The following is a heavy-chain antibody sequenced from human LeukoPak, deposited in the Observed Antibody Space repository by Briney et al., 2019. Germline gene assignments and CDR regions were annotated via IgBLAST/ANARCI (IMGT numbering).Heavy chain of an antibody. CDR2: IDWDDDK. CDR1: GFSLSTSGMC. J-gene: IGHJ4*02. Sequence: SGPTLVKATQTLTLTCTFSGFSLSTSGMCVSWIRQPPGKALEWLARIDWDDDKYYSASLRSRLTISKDTSKNQVVLKMTNMDPVDTATYYCARIISGWEAIDYWGQGTLVTVSS. D-gene: IGHD6-19*01. V-gene: IGHV2-70*11. CDR3: ARIISGWEAIDY.